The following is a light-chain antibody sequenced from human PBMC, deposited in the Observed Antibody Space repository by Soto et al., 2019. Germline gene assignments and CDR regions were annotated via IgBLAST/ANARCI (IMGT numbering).Light chain of an antibody. Sequence: DIQMTQSPSSLSASVGDRVTITCRASQGISNYLAWYQQKPGKVPKLLFYAASTLQSGVPSRFSGSGSGTDFTLTTSTLQPEEVATYYCQKYNSAPWTFGQGTKVEIK. V-gene: IGKV1-27*01. CDR3: QKYNSAPWT. CDR2: AAS. CDR1: QGISNY. J-gene: IGKJ1*01.